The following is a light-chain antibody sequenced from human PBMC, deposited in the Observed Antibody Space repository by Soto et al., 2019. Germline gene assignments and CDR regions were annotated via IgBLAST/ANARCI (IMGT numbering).Light chain of an antibody. V-gene: IGKV3-20*01. CDR2: GAS. CDR3: QQYGGSPPNT. CDR1: QSLSNSY. J-gene: IGKJ2*01. Sequence: EVVLTQSPGTLSLSPGESATLSCRASQSLSNSYLAWYQQKPGQAPRHLIYGASSRATGIPDRFSGSGSGTDFTLTISRLEPEDFAVYYCQQYGGSPPNTFGQGTKLEIK.